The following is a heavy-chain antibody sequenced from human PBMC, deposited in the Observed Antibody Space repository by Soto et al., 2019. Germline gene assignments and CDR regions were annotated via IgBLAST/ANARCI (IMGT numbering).Heavy chain of an antibody. Sequence: GSLRLSCAASGFALSSYSMLWVRQAPGKGLEWVSVISYDGNKKLYGDSVKGRFSISRDTSKNTVYLQMHSLRPEDTAVDYCARSIAVAGLDFWGQGTLVTVSS. V-gene: IGHV3-30-3*01. J-gene: IGHJ4*02. D-gene: IGHD6-19*01. CDR1: GFALSSYS. CDR3: ARSIAVAGLDF. CDR2: ISYDGNKK.